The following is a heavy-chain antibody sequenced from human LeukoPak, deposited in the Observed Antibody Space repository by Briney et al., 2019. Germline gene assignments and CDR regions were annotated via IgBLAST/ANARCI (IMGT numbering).Heavy chain of an antibody. Sequence: PGGSLRLSCAASGFTFSSYGMHWVRQAPGKGLEWVAFIRYDGSNKYYADSVKGRFTISRDNSKNTLYLQMNSLRAEDTAVYYCAKDGRYCSGGSCYSWSGDWFDPWGQGTLVTVSS. CDR3: AKDGRYCSGGSCYSWSGDWFDP. D-gene: IGHD2-15*01. CDR1: GFTFSSYG. J-gene: IGHJ5*02. V-gene: IGHV3-30*02. CDR2: IRYDGSNK.